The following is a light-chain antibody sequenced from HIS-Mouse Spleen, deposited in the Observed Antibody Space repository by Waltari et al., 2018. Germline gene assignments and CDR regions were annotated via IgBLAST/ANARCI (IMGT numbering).Light chain of an antibody. CDR2: EDS. Sequence: SYELTQPPSVSVYPGQTARITCPGDGLPKKYAYWYQQKSGQAPVLVIYEDSKRPSGIPERFSGSSSGTMATLTISGAQVEDEADYYCYSTDSSGNHRVFGGGTKLTVL. CDR1: GLPKKY. J-gene: IGLJ2*01. V-gene: IGLV3-10*01. CDR3: YSTDSSGNHRV.